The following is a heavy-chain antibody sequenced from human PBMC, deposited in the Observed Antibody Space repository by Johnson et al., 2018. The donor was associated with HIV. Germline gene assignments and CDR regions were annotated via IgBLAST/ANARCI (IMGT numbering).Heavy chain of an antibody. Sequence: QVQLVESGGGVVQPGRSLRLSCAASGFSFSNYAMHWVRQAPGKGLEWVAVISYDGSNKYYADSVKGRFTISRDNSKNTLYLQMNSLRAEDTAVYYCARDGRWGSRDAFDIWGQGTMVTVSS. V-gene: IGHV3-30*04. J-gene: IGHJ3*02. CDR3: ARDGRWGSRDAFDI. CDR1: GFSFSNYA. D-gene: IGHD7-27*01. CDR2: ISYDGSNK.